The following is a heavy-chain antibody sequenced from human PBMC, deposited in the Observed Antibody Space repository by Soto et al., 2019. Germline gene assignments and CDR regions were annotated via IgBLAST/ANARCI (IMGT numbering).Heavy chain of an antibody. CDR3: ARHNYGSGSSYCDY. J-gene: IGHJ4*02. CDR1: GGSISSYY. CDR2: IYYSGST. D-gene: IGHD3-10*01. V-gene: IGHV4-59*08. Sequence: QVKLQESGPGLVKPSETLSLTCTVSGGSISSYYWSWIRQPPEKGLEWIWYIYYSGSTNYNPSLMSRITISVETSIIQFFLKLNSMTAADTDVYYCARHNYGSGSSYCDYWGQGTLFTVSS.